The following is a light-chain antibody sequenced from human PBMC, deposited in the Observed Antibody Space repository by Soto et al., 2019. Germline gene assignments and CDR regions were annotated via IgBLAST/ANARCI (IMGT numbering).Light chain of an antibody. V-gene: IGKV1-5*01. J-gene: IGKJ1*01. CDR1: QSITTW. CDR3: QHYKMYSPWK. CDR2: DVS. Sequence: DIQMTHSPSTVSACVGDSVKIKFHSSQSITTWLAWYQQRPGKAPKLLIYDVSSLQSGVPSRFSGSGSGTEFTLTIRSLQPDDFATYYCQHYKMYSPWKCGQGTKGDIK.